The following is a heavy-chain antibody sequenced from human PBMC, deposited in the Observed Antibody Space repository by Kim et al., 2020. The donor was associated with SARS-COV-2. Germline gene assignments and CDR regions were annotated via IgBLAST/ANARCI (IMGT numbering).Heavy chain of an antibody. D-gene: IGHD1-1*01. J-gene: IGHJ6*02. CDR3: ARPTSPYNFYGMDV. V-gene: IGHV5-51*01. CDR1: RDTFISYY. CDR2: IYPDDSAT. Sequence: GESLKISCKGSRDTFISYYIAWVRQMPGKGLEWMGIIYPDDSATTYNPSFQGLVTISADQSISTAYLQLTSLKASDSAIYYCARPTSPYNFYGMDVWGQGTTVPVSS.